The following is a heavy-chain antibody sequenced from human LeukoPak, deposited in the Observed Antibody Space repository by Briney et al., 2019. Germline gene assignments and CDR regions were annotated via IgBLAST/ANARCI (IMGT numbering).Heavy chain of an antibody. CDR1: GFTFSNAW. Sequence: GGSLRLSCAASGFTFSNAWMTWVRQAPGKGLEWVGRIYRNADGGTTDYAAPVKGRFTISRDDSENTLYLQMNSLKTEDTAVYYCTTDSYCSTTTCYASSNYYYGLDAWGQGTSVTVSS. D-gene: IGHD2-2*01. J-gene: IGHJ6*02. CDR2: IYRNADGGTT. CDR3: TTDSYCSTTTCYASSNYYYGLDA. V-gene: IGHV3-15*05.